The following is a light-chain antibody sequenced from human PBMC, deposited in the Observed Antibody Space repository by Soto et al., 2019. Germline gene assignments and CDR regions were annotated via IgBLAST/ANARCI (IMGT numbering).Light chain of an antibody. CDR1: QSVSSNY. J-gene: IGKJ1*01. CDR2: GAS. V-gene: IGKV3-20*01. CDR3: QQYGSLSWT. Sequence: DMVLTQSPGTLSLSPGERATLSCRASQSVSSNYLAWYQQRPGQAPRLLIDGASTRATGIPDRFSGSGAVTDFTLTISRLEPEDFAVYYGQQYGSLSWTFGQGPKVEIK.